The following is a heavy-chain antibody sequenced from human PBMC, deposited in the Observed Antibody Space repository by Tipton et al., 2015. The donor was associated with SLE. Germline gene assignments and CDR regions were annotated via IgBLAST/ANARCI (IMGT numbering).Heavy chain of an antibody. CDR3: ARVPDSSRRRFDP. D-gene: IGHD3-22*01. CDR2: IYYSGST. Sequence: TLSLTCTVSGGSISSYYWSWIRQPPGKGLEYIGYIYYSGSTNYNPSLKSRVTISVDTSENQLSLKLTSVPAADTAVYYCARVPDSSRRRFDPWGQGTLVTVSS. V-gene: IGHV4-59*01. CDR1: GGSISSYY. J-gene: IGHJ5*02.